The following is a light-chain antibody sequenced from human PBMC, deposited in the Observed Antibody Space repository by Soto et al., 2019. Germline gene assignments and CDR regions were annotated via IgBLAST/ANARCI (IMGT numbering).Light chain of an antibody. Sequence: EIVLTQSPGTLSLSPGERATLSCRASQSVSSSYLAWYQQKPGQAPRLLIYGASSRATGIPDRFSGSGSGTDFTLTISRLEPEDVAVYYCQQYGLSPGLFTFGPGTKVDIK. J-gene: IGKJ3*01. CDR3: QQYGLSPGLFT. CDR2: GAS. CDR1: QSVSSSY. V-gene: IGKV3-20*01.